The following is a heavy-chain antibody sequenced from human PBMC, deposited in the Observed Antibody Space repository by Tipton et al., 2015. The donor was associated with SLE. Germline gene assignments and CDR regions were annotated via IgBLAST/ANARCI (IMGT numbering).Heavy chain of an antibody. V-gene: IGHV4-34*01. Sequence: TLSLTCTVSGGSISSYYWSWIRQPPGKGLEWIGEINHSGSTNYNPSLKSRVTISVDTSKNQFSLKLSSVTAADTAVYYCARGLSLRQRITIFGVVHWFDPWGQGTLVTVSS. CDR2: INHSGST. J-gene: IGHJ5*02. CDR3: ARGLSLRQRITIFGVVHWFDP. CDR1: GGSISSYY. D-gene: IGHD3-3*01.